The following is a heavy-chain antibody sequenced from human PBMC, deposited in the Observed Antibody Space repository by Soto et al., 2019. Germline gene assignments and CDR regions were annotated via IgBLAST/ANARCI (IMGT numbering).Heavy chain of an antibody. Sequence: QVQLQESGPGLVRPSETLSLTCTVSGGSVNSYYWSWIRQTPGKGPEWIGCIFYSGSTNSNPSLKSRASMSVDMSKNQFSLRLSSLTAADTAVYYCARVFPSYCGGDCAYFDSWGQGILVTVSS. CDR1: GGSVNSYY. J-gene: IGHJ4*02. CDR2: IFYSGST. D-gene: IGHD2-21*02. V-gene: IGHV4-59*02. CDR3: ARVFPSYCGGDCAYFDS.